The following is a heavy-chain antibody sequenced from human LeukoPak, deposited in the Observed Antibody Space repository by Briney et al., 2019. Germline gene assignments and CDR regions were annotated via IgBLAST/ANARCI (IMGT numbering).Heavy chain of an antibody. J-gene: IGHJ1*01. D-gene: IGHD3-22*01. V-gene: IGHV4-59*01. CDR2: IYYSGST. CDR1: GGSISNNY. CDR3: ASNYYDSSGYYLEYFQH. Sequence: SETLSLTCSVSGGSISNNYWSWIRQPPGKGLEWIGYIYYSGSTNYNPSLKSRVTISVDTSKNQFSLKLSSVTAADTAVYYCASNYYDSSGYYLEYFQHWGQGTLVTVSS.